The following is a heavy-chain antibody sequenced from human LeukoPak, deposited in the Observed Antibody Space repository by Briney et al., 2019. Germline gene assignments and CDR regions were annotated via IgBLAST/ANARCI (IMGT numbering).Heavy chain of an antibody. CDR1: GGSISSSSYY. Sequence: SETLSLTCTVSGGSISSSSYYWGWIRQPPGKGLEWIGSIYYSGSTYYNPSLKSRVTISVDTSKNQFSLKLSSVTAADTAVYYCARDGGDYYDSSGPYGMDVWGQGTTVTVSS. CDR3: ARDGGDYYDSSGPYGMDV. CDR2: IYYSGST. J-gene: IGHJ6*02. D-gene: IGHD3-22*01. V-gene: IGHV4-39*07.